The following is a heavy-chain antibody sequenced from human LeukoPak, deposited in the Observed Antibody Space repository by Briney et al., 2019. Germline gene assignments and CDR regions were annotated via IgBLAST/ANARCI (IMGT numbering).Heavy chain of an antibody. CDR2: INHSGST. Sequence: SETLSLTCAVYGGSFSGYYWSWIRQPPGKGLEWIGEINHSGSTNYNPSLKSRVTISVDTSKNQFSLKLSSVTAADTAVYYCSVARYAFDIWGQGTMVTVSS. D-gene: IGHD5-12*01. J-gene: IGHJ3*02. V-gene: IGHV4-34*01. CDR1: GGSFSGYY. CDR3: SVARYAFDI.